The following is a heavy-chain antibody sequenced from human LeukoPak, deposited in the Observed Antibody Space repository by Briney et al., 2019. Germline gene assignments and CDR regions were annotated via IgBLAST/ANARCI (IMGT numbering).Heavy chain of an antibody. CDR2: FSYSGST. CDR3: ARDGPGDVGFDY. J-gene: IGHJ4*02. CDR1: RGSISNYY. Sequence: SETLSLTCTVSRGSISNYYWGWIRQPPGKGLEWIGFFSYSGSTNYNPSLKSRVTISVDTSKNQFSLKLTSVTAADTAVYYCARDGPGDVGFDYWGQGTLVTVSS. V-gene: IGHV4-59*01. D-gene: IGHD7-27*01.